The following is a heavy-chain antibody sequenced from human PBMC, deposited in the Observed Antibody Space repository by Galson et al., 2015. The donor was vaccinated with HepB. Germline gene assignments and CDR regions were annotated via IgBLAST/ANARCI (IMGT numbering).Heavy chain of an antibody. J-gene: IGHJ1*01. Sequence: SVKVSCKASGYTFTGYYMHWVRQAPGQGLEWMGWINPNSGGTNYAQKFQGRVTMTRDTSISTAYMELSRLRSDDTAVYYCARDGNSSGWYREYFQHWGQGTLVTVSS. CDR1: GYTFTGYY. D-gene: IGHD6-19*01. CDR3: ARDGNSSGWYREYFQH. V-gene: IGHV1-2*02. CDR2: INPNSGGT.